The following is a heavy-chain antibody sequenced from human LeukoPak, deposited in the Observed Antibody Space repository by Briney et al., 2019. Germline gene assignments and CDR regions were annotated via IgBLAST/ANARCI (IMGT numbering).Heavy chain of an antibody. D-gene: IGHD2-2*01. CDR3: ARGYCSSTSCYLNWFDP. Sequence: ASVKVSCKASGYTFTAYSMHWVRQAPGQGLEYMGWINPNSGGTNYAQKFQGRVTMTRDTSISTAYMELSRLRSDDTAVYYCARGYCSSTSCYLNWFDPWGQGTLVTVSS. CDR2: INPNSGGT. CDR1: GYTFTAYS. V-gene: IGHV1-2*02. J-gene: IGHJ5*02.